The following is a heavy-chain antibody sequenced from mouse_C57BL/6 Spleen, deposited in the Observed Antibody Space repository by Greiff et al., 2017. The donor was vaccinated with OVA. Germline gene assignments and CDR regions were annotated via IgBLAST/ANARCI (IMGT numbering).Heavy chain of an antibody. CDR3: ARGGAQAYYAMDY. Sequence: QVQLQQPGAELVRPGTSVKLSCKASGYTFTSYWMHWVKQRPGQGLEWIGVIDPSDSYTNYNQKFKGQATLTVDTSSSTAYMQRRSLTSEDSAVYYCARGGAQAYYAMDYWGQGTSVTVSS. CDR1: GYTFTSYW. D-gene: IGHD3-2*02. V-gene: IGHV1-59*01. J-gene: IGHJ4*01. CDR2: IDPSDSYT.